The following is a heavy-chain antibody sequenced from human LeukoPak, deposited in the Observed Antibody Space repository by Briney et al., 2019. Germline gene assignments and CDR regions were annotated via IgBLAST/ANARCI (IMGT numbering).Heavy chain of an antibody. CDR3: ARYNYDFWSGYSKWFDP. J-gene: IGHJ5*02. Sequence: SETLSLTCTVSGGSISSYYWSWIRQPPGKGLECIGYIHYTGSTNYNPSLKSRVTISVDTSKNQFSLKLSSVTAADTAVYYCARYNYDFWSGYSKWFDPWGQGTLVTVSS. D-gene: IGHD3-3*01. CDR2: IHYTGST. V-gene: IGHV4-59*01. CDR1: GGSISSYY.